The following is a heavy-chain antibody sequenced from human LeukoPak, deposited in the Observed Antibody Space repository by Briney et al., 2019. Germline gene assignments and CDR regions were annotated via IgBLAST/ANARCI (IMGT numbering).Heavy chain of an antibody. CDR2: IIPIFGTP. V-gene: IGHV1-69*05. CDR1: GYTFTGYY. CDR3: ARTYYYDSSGYWGSWYFDL. J-gene: IGHJ2*01. D-gene: IGHD3-22*01. Sequence: GASVKVSCKASGYTFTGYYIHWVRQAPGQGLEWMEGIIPIFGTPNYAQKFQGTVTITTDQSTSTAFMELSSLRSEDTAVDYCARTYYYDSSGYWGSWYFDLWGRGTLVTVSS.